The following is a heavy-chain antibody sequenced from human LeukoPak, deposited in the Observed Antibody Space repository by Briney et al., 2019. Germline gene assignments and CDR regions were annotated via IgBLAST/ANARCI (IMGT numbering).Heavy chain of an antibody. CDR1: GGSISSGNW. CDR2: IYHSGST. J-gene: IGHJ4*02. Sequence: SETLSLTCAVSGGSISSGNWWSWVRPPPGKGLEWIGEIYHSGSTNYNPSLKSRVTISVDRSKNQFSLRLSSVTAADTAVYYCARTTRGGSDSWDPYYFDYWGQGTLVTVSS. V-gene: IGHV4-4*02. D-gene: IGHD6-13*01. CDR3: ARTTRGGSDSWDPYYFDY.